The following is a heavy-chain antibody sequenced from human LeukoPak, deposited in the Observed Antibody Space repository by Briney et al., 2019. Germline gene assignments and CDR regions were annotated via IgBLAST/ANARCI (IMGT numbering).Heavy chain of an antibody. J-gene: IGHJ4*02. Sequence: PSETLSLTCTVSGDSISGYYWSWIRQPPGKGLEWVSAISGSGGSTYYADSVKGRFTISRDNSKNTLYLQMNSLRAEDTALYYCAKDRDLYGDYGFDYWGQGTLVTVSS. V-gene: IGHV3-23*01. CDR3: AKDRDLYGDYGFDY. CDR1: GDSISGYY. CDR2: ISGSGGST. D-gene: IGHD4-17*01.